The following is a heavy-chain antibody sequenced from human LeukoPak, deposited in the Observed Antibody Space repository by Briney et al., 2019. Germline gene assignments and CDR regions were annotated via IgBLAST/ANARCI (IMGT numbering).Heavy chain of an antibody. CDR2: IYYSGST. Sequence: SETLSLTCTVSGGSISSSSYYWGWIRQPPGKGLEWIGSIYYSGSTYYNPSLKSRVTISVDTSKNQFSLKLSSVTAADTAVYYCAREVYDISLGSSSRAFDIWGQGTMVTVSS. V-gene: IGHV4-39*02. D-gene: IGHD1-26*01. J-gene: IGHJ3*02. CDR1: GGSISSSSYY. CDR3: AREVYDISLGSSSRAFDI.